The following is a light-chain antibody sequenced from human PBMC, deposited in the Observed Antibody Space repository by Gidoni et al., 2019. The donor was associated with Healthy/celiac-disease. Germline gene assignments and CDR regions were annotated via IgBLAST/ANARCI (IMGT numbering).Light chain of an antibody. CDR2: DAS. Sequence: AIQLTQSPSSLSASVGDRVTITSRASQGISSAVAWYQQKPGKAPTLLIYDASSLASGAPSRFSGSGAGTDFTLTISSLPPEDFATYYCQQFNSYPLTFGGGTKVEIK. J-gene: IGKJ4*01. V-gene: IGKV1-13*02. CDR1: QGISSA. CDR3: QQFNSYPLT.